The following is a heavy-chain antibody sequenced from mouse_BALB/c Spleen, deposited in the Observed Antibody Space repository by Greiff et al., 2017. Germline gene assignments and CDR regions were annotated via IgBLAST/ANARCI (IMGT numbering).Heavy chain of an antibody. V-gene: IGHV1-9*01. Sequence: VMLVESGAELMKPGASVKISCKATGYTFSSYWIEWVKQRPGHGLEWIGEILPGSGSTNYNEKFKGKATFTADTSSNTAYMQLSSLTSEDSAVYYCARPARAPAWCAYWGQGTLVTVSA. J-gene: IGHJ3*01. D-gene: IGHD3-1*01. CDR2: ILPGSGST. CDR3: ARPARAPAWCAY. CDR1: GYTFSSYW.